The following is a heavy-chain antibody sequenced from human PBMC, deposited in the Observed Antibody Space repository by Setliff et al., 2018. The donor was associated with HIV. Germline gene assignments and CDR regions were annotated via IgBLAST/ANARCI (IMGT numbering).Heavy chain of an antibody. CDR3: ARANWLWKAGPGFDF. CDR1: GDSVNDRSYY. CDR2: MYYPGSDTT. J-gene: IGHJ4*02. Sequence: SETLSLTCTVSGDSVNDRSYYWGWIRRPPGKGLEWIASMYYPGSDTTYYNPSLKSRVTISVDMSKNQFSLKLTSVTAADTAVYYCARANWLWKAGPGFDFWGQGTLVTVSS. D-gene: IGHD1-1*01. V-gene: IGHV4-39*07.